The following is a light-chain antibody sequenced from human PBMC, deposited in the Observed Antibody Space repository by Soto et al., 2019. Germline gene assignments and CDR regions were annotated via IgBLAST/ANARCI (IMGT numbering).Light chain of an antibody. V-gene: IGLV2-14*01. CDR3: SSYTSSSTLYV. CDR1: SSDVCGYNY. Sequence: QSVLTHPASVSGSPGQSITISCTGTSSDVCGYNYVSWYQQHPGKAPKLMIYDLSNRPSGVSNRFSGSKSGNTASLTISGLQAEDEADYYCSSYTSSSTLYVFGTGTKVTVL. CDR2: DLS. J-gene: IGLJ1*01.